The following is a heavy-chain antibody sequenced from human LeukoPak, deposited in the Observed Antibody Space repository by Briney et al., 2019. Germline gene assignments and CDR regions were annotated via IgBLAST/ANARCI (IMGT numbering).Heavy chain of an antibody. J-gene: IGHJ5*02. CDR3: ARDLERWFNRNWFDP. V-gene: IGHV3-53*04. Sequence: GGSLRLSCAASGFTVSSNYMIWVRQAPGRGLEWVSVIYSGGSTYYADSVKGRFTISRHTSKNTLYLQMNSLRAEDTAVYHCARDLERWFNRNWFDPWGQGTLVTVSS. CDR1: GFTVSSNY. CDR2: IYSGGST. D-gene: IGHD4-23*01.